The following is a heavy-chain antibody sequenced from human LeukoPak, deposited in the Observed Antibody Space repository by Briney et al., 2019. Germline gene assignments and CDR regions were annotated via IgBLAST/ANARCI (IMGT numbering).Heavy chain of an antibody. CDR3: ARDSYPYQLLTYYYYYYGMDV. V-gene: IGHV1-8*01. J-gene: IGHJ6*02. D-gene: IGHD2-2*01. CDR1: GYTFTSYD. Sequence: ASVKVSCKASGYTFTSYDINWVRLATGQGLEWMGWMNPNSGNTGYAQKFQGRVTMTRNTSISTAYMELSSLRSEDTAVYYCARDSYPYQLLTYYYYYYGMDVWGQGTTVTVSS. CDR2: MNPNSGNT.